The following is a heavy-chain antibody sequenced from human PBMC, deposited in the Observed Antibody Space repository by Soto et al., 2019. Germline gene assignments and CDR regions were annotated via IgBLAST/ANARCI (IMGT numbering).Heavy chain of an antibody. Sequence: GGSLRLSCAASGFTFSSYGMHWVRQAPGKGLEWVAVISYDGSNKYYADSVKGRFTISRDNSKNTLYLQMNSLRAEDTAVYYCAKNRGDYVGGMDVWGQGTTVTVSS. CDR2: ISYDGSNK. J-gene: IGHJ6*02. CDR1: GFTFSSYG. V-gene: IGHV3-30*18. D-gene: IGHD4-17*01. CDR3: AKNRGDYVGGMDV.